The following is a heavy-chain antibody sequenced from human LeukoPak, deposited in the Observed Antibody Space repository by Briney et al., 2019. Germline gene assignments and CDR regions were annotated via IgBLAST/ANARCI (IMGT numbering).Heavy chain of an antibody. CDR3: ARVQGSGYDFDY. J-gene: IGHJ4*02. Sequence: PSGTLSLTCSVSGGSISSSNWWRWVRQPPGKGLGWIGEIYHSGSTNYNPSLKSRVTISVDKSKNQFSLKLSSVTAADTAVYYCARVQGSGYDFDYWGQGTLVTVSS. V-gene: IGHV4-4*02. D-gene: IGHD5-12*01. CDR2: IYHSGST. CDR1: GGSISSSNW.